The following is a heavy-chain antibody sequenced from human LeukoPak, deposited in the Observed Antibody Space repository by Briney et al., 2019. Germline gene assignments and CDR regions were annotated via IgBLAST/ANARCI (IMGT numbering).Heavy chain of an antibody. CDR1: GGSISSSSYY. V-gene: IGHV4-39*01. J-gene: IGHJ4*02. CDR2: IYYSGST. CDR3: ARQTGSGLFSLP. Sequence: SSETLSLTCTVSGGSISSSSYYWGWIRQPPGKGLEWIGSIYYSGSTYHNPSLKSRVTISVDTSKNQFSLKLSSVTAADTAVYYCARQTGSGLFSLPGGQGTLVTVSS. D-gene: IGHD3-10*01.